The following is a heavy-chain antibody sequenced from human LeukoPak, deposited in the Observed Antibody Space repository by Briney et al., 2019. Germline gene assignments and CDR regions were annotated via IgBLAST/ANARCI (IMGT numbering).Heavy chain of an antibody. J-gene: IGHJ4*02. CDR1: GYTFTSYG. CDR2: IIPIFGTA. D-gene: IGHD3-22*01. Sequence: ASVKVSCKASGYTFTSYGISWVRQAPGQGLEWMGGIIPIFGTANYAQKFQGRVTITADESTSTAYMELSSLRSEDTAVYYCARETMIGLFDYWGQGTLVTVSS. V-gene: IGHV1-69*13. CDR3: ARETMIGLFDY.